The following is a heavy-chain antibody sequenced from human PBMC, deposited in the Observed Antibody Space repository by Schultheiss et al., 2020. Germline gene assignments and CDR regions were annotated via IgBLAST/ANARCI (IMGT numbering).Heavy chain of an antibody. Sequence: GESLKISCAASGFTFSGSAMHWVRQASGKGLEWVGRIRSKANSYATAYAASVKGRFTISRDDSKNTAYLQMNSLKTEDTAVYYCARPSTVTTHFDYWGQGTLVTVSS. CDR3: ARPSTVTTHFDY. CDR2: IRSKANSYAT. J-gene: IGHJ4*02. V-gene: IGHV3-73*01. D-gene: IGHD4-17*01. CDR1: GFTFSGSA.